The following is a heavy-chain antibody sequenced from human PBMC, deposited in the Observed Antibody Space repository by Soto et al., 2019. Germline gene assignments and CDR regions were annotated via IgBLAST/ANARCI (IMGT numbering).Heavy chain of an antibody. J-gene: IGHJ4*02. CDR2: ISGGGSNT. CDR3: AKDSNKYSSSLRGRYFDY. Sequence: GSLRLSCAASGFPFSSYDMSWVRQAPGKGLEWVSGISGGGSNTFYADSVKGRFTISRDNSKNTLLLQMNSLGAEDTAVYYCAKDSNKYSSSLRGRYFDYWGQGIGVTVSS. D-gene: IGHD4-4*01. V-gene: IGHV3-23*01. CDR1: GFPFSSYD.